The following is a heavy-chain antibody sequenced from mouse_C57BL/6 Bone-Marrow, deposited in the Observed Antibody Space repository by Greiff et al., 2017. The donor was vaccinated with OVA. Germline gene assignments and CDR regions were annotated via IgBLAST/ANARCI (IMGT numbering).Heavy chain of an antibody. V-gene: IGHV5-6*01. CDR2: ISSGGSHT. D-gene: IGHD1-1*01. J-gene: IGHJ2*01. CDR3: ARHPYYDGVFDY. CDR1: GFTFSSYG. Sequence: EVQGVESGGDLVKPGGSLKLSCAASGFTFSSYGMSWVRQTPDKRLEWVATISSGGSHTYYPDSVKGRFTISRDNATHTLYLQMSSLKSEDTAMYYGARHPYYDGVFDYWGQGTTLTVSS.